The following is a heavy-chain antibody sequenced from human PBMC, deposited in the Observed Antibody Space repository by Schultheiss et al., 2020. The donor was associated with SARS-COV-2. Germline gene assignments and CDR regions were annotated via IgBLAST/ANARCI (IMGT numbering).Heavy chain of an antibody. Sequence: SQTLSLTCTVSGGSISSGTYYWGWIRQPAGKGLEWIGRIYTSGSTNYNPSLKSRVTISVDTSKNQFSLKLGSVTAADTAVYFCARGRYDFLTGYDHWGQGTLVTVSS. D-gene: IGHD3-9*01. CDR2: IYTSGST. CDR3: ARGRYDFLTGYDH. J-gene: IGHJ4*02. CDR1: GGSISSGTYY. V-gene: IGHV4-61*02.